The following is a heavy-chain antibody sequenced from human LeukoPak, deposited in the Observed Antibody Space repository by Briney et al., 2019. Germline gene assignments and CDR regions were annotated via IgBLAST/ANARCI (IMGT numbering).Heavy chain of an antibody. D-gene: IGHD3-10*01. V-gene: IGHV4-31*03. CDR2: IYYSGST. Sequence: PSETLSLTCTVSGGSISSGGYYWSWIRQHPGKGLEWIGYIYYSGSTYYNPSLKSRVTISVDTSKNQFSLKLSSVTAADTAVYYWARVSSLRFGEVNWFDPWGQGTLVTVSS. CDR3: ARVSSLRFGEVNWFDP. J-gene: IGHJ5*02. CDR1: GGSISSGGYY.